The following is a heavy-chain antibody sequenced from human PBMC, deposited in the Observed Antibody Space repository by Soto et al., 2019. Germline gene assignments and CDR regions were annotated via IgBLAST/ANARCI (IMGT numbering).Heavy chain of an antibody. Sequence: PSETLSLTCTVAGGSISSSSYYWGWNRQPPGKGLEWIGSIYYSGSTYYNPSLKSRVTISVDTSKNQFSLKLSSVTAADTAVYYCASAHDYGDLTRGFDYWGQGTLVTVSS. CDR3: ASAHDYGDLTRGFDY. D-gene: IGHD4-17*01. CDR1: GGSISSSSYY. J-gene: IGHJ4*02. V-gene: IGHV4-39*01. CDR2: IYYSGST.